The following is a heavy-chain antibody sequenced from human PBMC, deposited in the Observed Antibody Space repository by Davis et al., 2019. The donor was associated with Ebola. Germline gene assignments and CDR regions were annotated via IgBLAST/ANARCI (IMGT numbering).Heavy chain of an antibody. CDR3: ARDDPTLHNYESTDYRPFDY. CDR1: GGTFNTYN. CDR2: IIPILGIT. D-gene: IGHD3-22*01. J-gene: IGHJ4*02. V-gene: IGHV1-69*04. Sequence: SVKVSCKASGGTFNTYNINWVRQAPGQGLEWMGRIIPILGITNYAQKFQGRVTFTADKSTSTAYMALSSLKSEDTAVYFCARDDPTLHNYESTDYRPFDYWGQGTLVTVSS.